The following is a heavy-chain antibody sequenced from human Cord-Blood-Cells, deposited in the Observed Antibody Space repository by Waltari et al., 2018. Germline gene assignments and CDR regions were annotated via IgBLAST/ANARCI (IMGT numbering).Heavy chain of an antibody. J-gene: IGHJ6*03. Sequence: QVQLQQWGAGMLKPSETLSLTCAVSGGSFSGSYWSWIRPPPGKRREWIGEINHSGSTNYNPSLKSRVTISVDTAKNQFSLKLSSVTAADTAVYYCASTSSSSSFGTDIYYYYMDVWGKGTTVTVSS. D-gene: IGHD6-6*01. CDR3: ASTSSSSSFGTDIYYYYMDV. CDR2: INHSGST. CDR1: GGSFSGSY. V-gene: IGHV4-34*01.